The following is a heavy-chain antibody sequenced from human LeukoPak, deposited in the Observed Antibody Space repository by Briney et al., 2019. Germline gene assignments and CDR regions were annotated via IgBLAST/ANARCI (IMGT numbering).Heavy chain of an antibody. CDR2: ISSGGNTI. D-gene: IGHD1-26*01. CDR1: GFTFSSYE. CDR3: ARAVGASEGVDY. V-gene: IGHV3-48*03. J-gene: IGHJ4*02. Sequence: GGSLRLSCAASGFTFSSYEINWVRQAPGKGLEWVSYISSGGNTIYYADSVKGRFTISRDNAKNSLYLQINSLRAEDTAVYYCARAVGASEGVDYWGRGTLVTVSS.